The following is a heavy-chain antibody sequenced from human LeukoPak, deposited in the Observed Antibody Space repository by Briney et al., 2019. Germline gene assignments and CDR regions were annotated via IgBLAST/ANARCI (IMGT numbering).Heavy chain of an antibody. V-gene: IGHV3-48*01. CDR1: GFAFSGYS. CDR3: ARSRTGNYFDY. Sequence: GGSLRLSCAASGFAFSGYSMNWVRQAPGKGLEWLSYISSGSSTIYYADSVKGRFTISRDNAKNSLYLQMNSRRAEDTAVYYCARSRTGNYFDYWGQGTLVTVSS. CDR2: ISSGSSTI. D-gene: IGHD2-8*02. J-gene: IGHJ4*02.